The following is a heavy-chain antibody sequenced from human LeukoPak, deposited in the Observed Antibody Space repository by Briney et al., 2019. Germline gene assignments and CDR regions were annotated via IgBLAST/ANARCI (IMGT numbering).Heavy chain of an antibody. CDR2: IKQDGSEK. CDR1: GFTFSNYW. V-gene: IGHV3-7*01. J-gene: IGHJ6*03. D-gene: IGHD2-2*02. CDR3: ARDIGDCSSLSCYNHYYYMDV. Sequence: GGSLRLSCAASGFTFSNYWMGWVRRAPGKGLEWVANIKQDGSEKYYVDSVKGRFTISRDNTKSSLYLQMNSLRDEDTAVYYCARDIGDCSSLSCYNHYYYMDVWGKGTTVTVSS.